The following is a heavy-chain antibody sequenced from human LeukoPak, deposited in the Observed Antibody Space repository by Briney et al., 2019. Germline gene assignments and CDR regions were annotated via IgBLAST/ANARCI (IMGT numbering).Heavy chain of an antibody. J-gene: IGHJ3*02. CDR2: IYYSGST. V-gene: IGHV4-59*01. D-gene: IGHD3-22*01. Sequence: SETLSLTCTVSGGSISSYYWSWIRQPPGKGLEWIGYIYYSGSTNYNPSLKGRVTISVDTSKNQFSLKLSSVTAADTAVYYCARDPNYYDSKGAFDIWGQGTMVTVSS. CDR3: ARDPNYYDSKGAFDI. CDR1: GGSISSYY.